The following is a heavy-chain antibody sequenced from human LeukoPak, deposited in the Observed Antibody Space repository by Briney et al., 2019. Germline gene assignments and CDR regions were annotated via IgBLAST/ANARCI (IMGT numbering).Heavy chain of an antibody. CDR1: GGTFSSYA. J-gene: IGHJ4*02. Sequence: SVKVSCKASGGTFSSYAISWVRQAPGQGLEWMGGTIPIFGTAHYAQKFQGRVTITADESTGTAYMELSSLKSEDTAVYYCARDRAWSTIETLQLDYWGQGTLVTVSS. CDR3: ARDRAWSTIETLQLDY. D-gene: IGHD5/OR15-5a*01. V-gene: IGHV1-69*13. CDR2: TIPIFGTA.